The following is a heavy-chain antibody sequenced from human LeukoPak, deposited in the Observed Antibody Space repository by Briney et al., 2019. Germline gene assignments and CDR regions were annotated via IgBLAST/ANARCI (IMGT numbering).Heavy chain of an antibody. Sequence: GGSLRLSCAASGFTFGNYWMSWVRQAPGKGPEWVAHINMDGSEKYYVDSVKGRFTISRDNAKNSLYLQMNSLKDEDTAVYYCARDKVTYWGPGTLVTVSS. CDR2: INMDGSEK. V-gene: IGHV3-7*01. CDR3: ARDKVTY. CDR1: GFTFGNYW. J-gene: IGHJ4*02.